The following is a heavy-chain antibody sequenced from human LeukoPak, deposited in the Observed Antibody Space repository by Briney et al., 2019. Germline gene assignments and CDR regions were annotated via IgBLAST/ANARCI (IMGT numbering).Heavy chain of an antibody. D-gene: IGHD6-6*01. CDR1: SGSFSGNY. CDR3: ALRNGHSSSSGDY. Sequence: SETLSLTCDVYSGSFSGNYWSWIRQPPGKGLEWIGEINHSGSTNYNPSIKSRVTLSVDTSKTQVSLKLTSVSAADTAVYYCALRNGHSSSSGDYWGQGTLVTVSS. CDR2: INHSGST. V-gene: IGHV4-34*01. J-gene: IGHJ4*02.